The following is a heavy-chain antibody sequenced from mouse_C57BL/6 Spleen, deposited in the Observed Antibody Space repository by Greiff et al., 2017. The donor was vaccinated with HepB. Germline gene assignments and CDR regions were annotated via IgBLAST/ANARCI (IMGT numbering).Heavy chain of an antibody. D-gene: IGHD2-1*01. V-gene: IGHV5-16*01. Sequence: EVKLMESEGGLVQPGSSMKLSCTASGFTFSDYYMAWVRQVPEKGLEWVANINYDGSSTYYLDSLKSRFIISRDNAKNILYLQMSSLKSEDTATYYCARGGDGTQRGFAYWGQGTLVTVSA. J-gene: IGHJ3*01. CDR3: ARGGDGTQRGFAY. CDR2: INYDGSST. CDR1: GFTFSDYY.